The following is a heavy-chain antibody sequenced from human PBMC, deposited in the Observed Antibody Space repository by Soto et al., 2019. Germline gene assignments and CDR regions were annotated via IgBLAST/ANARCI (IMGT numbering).Heavy chain of an antibody. V-gene: IGHV4-59*08. CDR2: IYYSGSI. D-gene: IGHD5-18*01. J-gene: IGHJ3*02. CDR1: GGSISGYY. Sequence: SSETLSLTCTVSGGSISGYYWSWIRQPPGKGLEWIGYIYYSGSINYNPSLKSRITISVDTPKNQLSLKLTSVSAADTAVYYCARQPPDTAAFDIWGQGTMVTVSS. CDR3: ARQPPDTAAFDI.